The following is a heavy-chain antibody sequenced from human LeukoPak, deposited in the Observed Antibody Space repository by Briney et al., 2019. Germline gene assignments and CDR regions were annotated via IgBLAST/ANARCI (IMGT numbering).Heavy chain of an antibody. CDR1: GFTFSDYY. CDR3: AGELLHDAFDI. V-gene: IGHV3-11*04. CDR2: ISSSGSTI. D-gene: IGHD2-15*01. J-gene: IGHJ3*02. Sequence: GGSLRLSCAASGFTFSDYYMSWIRQAPGKGLEWVSYISSSGSTIYYADSVKGRFTISRDSAKNSLYLQMNSLRAEDTAVYYCAGELLHDAFDIWGQGTMVTVSS.